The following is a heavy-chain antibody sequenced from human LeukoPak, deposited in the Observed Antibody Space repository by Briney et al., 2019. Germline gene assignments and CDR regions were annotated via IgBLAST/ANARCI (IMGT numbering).Heavy chain of an antibody. CDR2: ISAYNGNT. Sequence: ASVKVSCKASGYTFTSYGISWVRQAPGQGLEWMGWISAYNGNTNYAQKLQGRVTMTTDTSTSTAYMELRSLRSDDTAVYYCARTILYYYDSSNYSPYFDCWGRGTLSPSPQ. CDR3: ARTILYYYDSSNYSPYFDC. CDR1: GYTFTSYG. J-gene: IGHJ4*02. V-gene: IGHV1-18*01. D-gene: IGHD3-22*01.